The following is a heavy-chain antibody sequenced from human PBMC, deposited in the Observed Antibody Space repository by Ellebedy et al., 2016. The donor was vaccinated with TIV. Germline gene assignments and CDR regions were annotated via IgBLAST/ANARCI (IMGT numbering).Heavy chain of an antibody. D-gene: IGHD4-17*01. CDR3: ARDLSGDYAGY. J-gene: IGHJ4*02. CDR2: INHIGST. V-gene: IGHV4-34*01. Sequence: SETLSLXXAVYGGSFSGYYWSWIRQPPGKGLEWIGEINHIGSTNYNPSLKSRVTISVDTSKNQFSLKLSSVTAADTAVYYCARDLSGDYAGYWGQGTLVTVSS. CDR1: GGSFSGYY.